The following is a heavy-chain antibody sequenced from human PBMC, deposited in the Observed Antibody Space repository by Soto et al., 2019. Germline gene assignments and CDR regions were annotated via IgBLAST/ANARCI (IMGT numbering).Heavy chain of an antibody. CDR2: IYYSGRT. CDR1: GGSISSGGYY. Sequence: SETLSLTCTVSGGSISSGGYYWSWIRQHPGKGLEWIGYIYYSGRTYYNPSLKSRVTISVDTSKNQFSLKLGSVTAAETAVYYCARRSDGTTADYYYMDVWGKGTTVTVSS. CDR3: ARRSDGTTADYYYMDV. J-gene: IGHJ6*03. D-gene: IGHD4-4*01. V-gene: IGHV4-31*03.